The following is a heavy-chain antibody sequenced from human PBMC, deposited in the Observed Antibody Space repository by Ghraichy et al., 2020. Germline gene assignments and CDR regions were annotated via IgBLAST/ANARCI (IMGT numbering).Heavy chain of an antibody. Sequence: SQTLSLTCAVYGGSFSGYYWSWLRQPPGKGLEWIGEINHSGSTNYNPSFKSRVTISVDTSKNQFSLKLSYVTAAETAVYYCARGPRWYSSSSRRSYYYGMDVWGQGTTVTVSS. CDR3: ARGPRWYSSSSRRSYYYGMDV. D-gene: IGHD6-6*01. V-gene: IGHV4-34*01. CDR1: GGSFSGYY. CDR2: INHSGST. J-gene: IGHJ6*02.